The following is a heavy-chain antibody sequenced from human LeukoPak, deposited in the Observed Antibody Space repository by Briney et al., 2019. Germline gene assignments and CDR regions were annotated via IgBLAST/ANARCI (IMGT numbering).Heavy chain of an antibody. V-gene: IGHV3-30*02. Sequence: PGGSLRLSCAASGFTFSSYGMHWVRQAPGKGLEWVAFRRYDGSNKYYADSVKGRFTISRENSKNTLYLQMNSLRAEDTAVYYCAKLPVYYGGNSWTTDLDYWGQGTLVTVSS. J-gene: IGHJ4*02. CDR1: GFTFSSYG. CDR3: AKLPVYYGGNSWTTDLDY. CDR2: RRYDGSNK. D-gene: IGHD4-23*01.